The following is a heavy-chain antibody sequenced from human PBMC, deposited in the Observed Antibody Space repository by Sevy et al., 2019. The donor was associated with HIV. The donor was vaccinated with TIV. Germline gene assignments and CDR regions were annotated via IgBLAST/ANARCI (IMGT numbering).Heavy chain of an antibody. J-gene: IGHJ4*02. V-gene: IGHV3-53*01. D-gene: IGHD5-18*01. CDR1: GLSVTSNY. CDR3: ARALIGYSYGPYFDY. Sequence: GSLRLSCAASGLSVTSNYMTWVRQAPGKGLEWVSIIYSGGSTYYADSVKGRFTISRDNSKSTLYLQMNSLRVEDTAEYYCARALIGYSYGPYFDYWGQGTTVTVSS. CDR2: IYSGGST.